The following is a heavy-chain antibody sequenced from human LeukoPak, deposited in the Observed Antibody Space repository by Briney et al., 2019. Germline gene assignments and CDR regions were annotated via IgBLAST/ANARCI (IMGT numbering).Heavy chain of an antibody. CDR1: GFTFSSYE. V-gene: IGHV3-48*03. Sequence: GGSLRLSCAASGFTFSSYEMNWVRQAPGKGVEWVSYISSSGSTIYYADSVKGRFTISRDNAKNSLYLQMNSLRAEDTAVYYCARGDSGYSYGPGVLDYWGQGTLVTVSS. J-gene: IGHJ4*02. CDR3: ARGDSGYSYGPGVLDY. CDR2: ISSSGSTI. D-gene: IGHD5-18*01.